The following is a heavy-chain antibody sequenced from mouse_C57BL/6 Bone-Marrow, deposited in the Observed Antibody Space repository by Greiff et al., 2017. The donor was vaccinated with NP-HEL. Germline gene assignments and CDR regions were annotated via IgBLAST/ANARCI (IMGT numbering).Heavy chain of an antibody. CDR3: ARGGVTTVVARDYFDY. CDR1: GYSFTGYY. D-gene: IGHD1-1*01. V-gene: IGHV1-42*01. J-gene: IGHJ2*01. CDR2: INPSTGGT. Sequence: VQLKESGPELVKPGASVKISCKASGYSFTGYYMNWVKQSPEKSLEWIGEINPSTGGTTYNQKFKAKATLTVDKSSSTAYMQLKSLTSEDSAVYYCARGGVTTVVARDYFDYWGQGTTLTVSS.